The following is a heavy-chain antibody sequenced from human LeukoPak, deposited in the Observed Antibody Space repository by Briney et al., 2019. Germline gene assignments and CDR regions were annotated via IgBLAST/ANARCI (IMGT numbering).Heavy chain of an antibody. Sequence: GESLKISCKTSGYSFTTYWIGWVRRMPGTGLEGGGAYYPDDSDTRYSPSFQGQVVISADRSIKTAYFQWNALKTSDTAMYYCVRQRGASGTINHFDPWGQGTLVTVSS. D-gene: IGHD3-10*01. CDR3: VRQRGASGTINHFDP. CDR2: YYPDDSDT. V-gene: IGHV5-51*01. J-gene: IGHJ5*02. CDR1: GYSFTTYW.